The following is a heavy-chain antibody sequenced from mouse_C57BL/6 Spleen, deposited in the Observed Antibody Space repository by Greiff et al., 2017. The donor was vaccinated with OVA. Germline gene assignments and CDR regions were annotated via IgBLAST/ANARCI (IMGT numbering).Heavy chain of an antibody. Sequence: QVQLQQPGAELVKPGASVKMSCKASGYTFTSYWITWVKQRPGQGLEWIGDIYPGSGSTNYNEKFKSKATPTVDTSSSTAYMQLSSLTSEDSAVYYCARFSYYYAMDYWGQGTSVTVSS. CDR2: IYPGSGST. CDR1: GYTFTSYW. V-gene: IGHV1-55*01. CDR3: ARFSYYYAMDY. J-gene: IGHJ4*01.